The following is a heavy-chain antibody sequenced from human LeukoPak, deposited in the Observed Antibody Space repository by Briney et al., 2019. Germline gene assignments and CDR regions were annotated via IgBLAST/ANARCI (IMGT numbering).Heavy chain of an antibody. D-gene: IGHD3/OR15-3a*01. CDR1: GGSISSSSYY. V-gene: IGHV4-39*07. Sequence: SETLSLTCTVSGGSISSSSYYWGWIRQPPGKGLEWIGSIYYSGSTYYNPSLKSRVTISVDTSKNQFSLKLSSVTAADTAVYYCARSVRYDFLPSDYWGQGTLVTVPS. CDR3: ARSVRYDFLPSDY. CDR2: IYYSGST. J-gene: IGHJ4*02.